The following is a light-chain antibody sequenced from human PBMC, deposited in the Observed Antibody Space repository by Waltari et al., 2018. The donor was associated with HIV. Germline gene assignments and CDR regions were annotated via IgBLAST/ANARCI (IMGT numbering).Light chain of an antibody. Sequence: SALTQPASVSGSPGQSITISCTGITTDVSSSNLVSWYQHHPGKAPKLMIFEVDKRPSGVSNRFSGSKSGNTASLTISWLQAEDEADYDCCSYASSGTFVVFGGGTNLTVL. CDR3: CSYASSGTFVV. CDR2: EVD. J-gene: IGLJ2*01. CDR1: TTDVSSSNL. V-gene: IGLV2-23*02.